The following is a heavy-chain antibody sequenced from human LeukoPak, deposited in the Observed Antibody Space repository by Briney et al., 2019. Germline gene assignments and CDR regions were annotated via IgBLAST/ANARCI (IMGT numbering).Heavy chain of an antibody. CDR2: ISAYNDNT. CDR1: GYSFSSNG. CDR3: ARVGDIVVVPAARSGARNWFDP. Sequence: ASVKVSCKASGYSFSSNGISWLRQPPGPGLEWVGGISAYNDNTNYAQKLPGRGTMTTDTSTTTAYMELRSLRSDDTAVYYCARVGDIVVVPAARSGARNWFDPWGQGTLVSVSS. D-gene: IGHD2-2*01. V-gene: IGHV1-18*01. J-gene: IGHJ5*02.